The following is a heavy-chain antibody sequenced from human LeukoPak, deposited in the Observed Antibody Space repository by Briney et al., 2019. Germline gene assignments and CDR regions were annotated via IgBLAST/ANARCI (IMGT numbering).Heavy chain of an antibody. V-gene: IGHV4-59*01. CDR2: IYYSGYT. J-gene: IGHJ3*02. CDR3: AREGSTDNAFDI. Sequence: SETLSLTCAVYGGSFSGYYWSWIRQPPGKGLEWIGYIYYSGYTNYNPSLKSRVTISVDTSKNQFSLKLSSVTAADTAVYYCAREGSTDNAFDIWGQGTMVTVSS. CDR1: GGSFSGYY. D-gene: IGHD2-21*02.